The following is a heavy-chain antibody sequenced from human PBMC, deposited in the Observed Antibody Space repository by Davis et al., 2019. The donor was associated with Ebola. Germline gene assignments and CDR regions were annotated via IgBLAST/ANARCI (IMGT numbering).Heavy chain of an antibody. J-gene: IGHJ5*02. D-gene: IGHD3-10*01. CDR3: ARGLLYYGSGSYRPTAPFDP. V-gene: IGHV4-39*01. CDR2: IYYSGIT. Sequence: SETLSLTCTVSGGSISSGSFYWGWIRQPPRKGLEWIGSIYYSGITYYNPSLKSRVTISVDTSKNQFSLKLSSVTAADTAVYYCARGLLYYGSGSYRPTAPFDPWGQGTLVTVSS. CDR1: GGSISSGSFY.